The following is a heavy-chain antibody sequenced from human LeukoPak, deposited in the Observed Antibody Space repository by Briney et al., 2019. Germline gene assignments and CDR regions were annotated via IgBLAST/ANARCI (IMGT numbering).Heavy chain of an antibody. Sequence: PSETLSLTCAVYGGSFSGYYWSWIRQPPGKGLEWIGEINHSGSTNYNPSLKSRVTISVDTSKNQFSLKLSSVTAADTAVYYCGRGPYSSSWYHHVGNWFDPWGQGTLVTVSS. CDR3: GRGPYSSSWYHHVGNWFDP. CDR1: GGSFSGYY. D-gene: IGHD6-13*01. V-gene: IGHV4-34*01. CDR2: INHSGST. J-gene: IGHJ5*02.